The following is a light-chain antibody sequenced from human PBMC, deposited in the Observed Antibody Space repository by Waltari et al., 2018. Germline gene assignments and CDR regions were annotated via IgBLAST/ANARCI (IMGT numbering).Light chain of an antibody. CDR3: QHYVRLPAT. Sequence: EIALTQSPGSLSSSPGERVTLSCRASQSVSRALDWCQQKPGQAPGLLIFGASNRATGIPDRFSGSGSGTDFSLTISRLEPEDFAVYYCQHYVRLPATFGRGTKVEIK. J-gene: IGKJ1*01. CDR2: GAS. CDR1: QSVSRA. V-gene: IGKV3-20*01.